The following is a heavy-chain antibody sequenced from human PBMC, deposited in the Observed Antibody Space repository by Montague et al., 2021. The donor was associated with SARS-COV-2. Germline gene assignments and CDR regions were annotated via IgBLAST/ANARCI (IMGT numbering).Heavy chain of an antibody. V-gene: IGHV3-23*01. Sequence: SLRLSCAASGFTFNNYAMGWVRQAPGKGLEWVSAVSDTGGGTYYADSVKGRFTISRDNGRNSVHLQMNSLRAEDTALYYCAKDDGSGDYYNGVYEIWGQGTRVTVSS. D-gene: IGHD3-10*01. CDR2: VSDTGGGT. CDR3: AKDDGSGDYYNGVYEI. J-gene: IGHJ4*02. CDR1: GFTFNNYA.